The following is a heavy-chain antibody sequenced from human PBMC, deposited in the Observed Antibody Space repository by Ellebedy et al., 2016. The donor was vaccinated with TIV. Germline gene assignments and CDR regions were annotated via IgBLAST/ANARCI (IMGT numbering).Heavy chain of an antibody. CDR2: TNPNSGGT. CDR1: GYTFTGYY. D-gene: IGHD1-26*01. CDR3: ARDGGSYSDFDY. Sequence: AASVKVSCKASGYTFTGYYMHWVRQAPGQGLDWMGWTNPNSGGTNYAQKFQGWVTMTRDTSISTAYMELSRLRSDDTAVYYCARDGGSYSDFDYWGQGTLVTVSS. J-gene: IGHJ4*02. V-gene: IGHV1-2*04.